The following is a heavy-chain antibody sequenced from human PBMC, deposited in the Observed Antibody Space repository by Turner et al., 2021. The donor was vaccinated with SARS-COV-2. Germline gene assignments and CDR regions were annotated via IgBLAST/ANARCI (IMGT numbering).Heavy chain of an antibody. CDR1: GVTFSSYS. D-gene: IGHD7-27*01. J-gene: IGHJ4*02. CDR3: AKGNGDKV. CDR2: MSPDGTVT. V-gene: IGHV3-30*04. Sequence: QAQLVESGGGVVQPGRSLRLSCAASGVTFSSYSMHWVRQAPGKGLEWVAVMSPDGTVTYYADSVKGRFTISRDNSKNTLYLQMNSLRAEDTALYYCAKGNGDKVGGQGTLVIVSS.